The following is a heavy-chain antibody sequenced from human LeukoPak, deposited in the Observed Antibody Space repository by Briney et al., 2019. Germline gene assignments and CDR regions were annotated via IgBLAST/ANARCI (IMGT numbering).Heavy chain of an antibody. Sequence: SETLSLTCTVSGGSISSYYWSWIRQPAGKGLEWIGRIYTSGSTNYNPSLKTRVTMSVDTSKDQFSLKLSSVTAADTAVYYCARALVVITSPWFDPWGQGTLVTVSS. D-gene: IGHD3-22*01. CDR1: GGSISSYY. CDR2: IYTSGST. J-gene: IGHJ5*02. CDR3: ARALVVITSPWFDP. V-gene: IGHV4-4*07.